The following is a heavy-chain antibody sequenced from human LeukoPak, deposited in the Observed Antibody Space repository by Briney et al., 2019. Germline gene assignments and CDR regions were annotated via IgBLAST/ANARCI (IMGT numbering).Heavy chain of an antibody. CDR3: ARHYYGSGSFGNFDY. V-gene: IGHV2-26*01. CDR2: VFSNDEK. CDR1: GFSLSNARVS. Sequence: SGPTLVNPTETLTLTCTVSGFSLSNARVSVSWIRQPPGKALEWLAHVFSNDEKSYSTSLKSRLTISKDTSKSQVVLTMTNMDPVDTATYYCARHYYGSGSFGNFDYWGQGTLVTVSS. D-gene: IGHD3-10*01. J-gene: IGHJ4*02.